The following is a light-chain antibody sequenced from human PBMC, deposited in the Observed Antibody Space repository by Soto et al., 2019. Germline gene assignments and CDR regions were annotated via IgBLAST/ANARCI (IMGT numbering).Light chain of an antibody. CDR2: DAS. V-gene: IGKV1-5*01. CDR1: QSISSW. J-gene: IGKJ3*01. Sequence: DIQMTQSPSTLSASVADRVTITCRASQSISSWLAWYQQKPGKAPKLLIYDASSLESRVTSRFSGSGSGTEFTLTISSLQPDDFATYYCQQYNSYSPTFGPGTKVDIK. CDR3: QQYNSYSPT.